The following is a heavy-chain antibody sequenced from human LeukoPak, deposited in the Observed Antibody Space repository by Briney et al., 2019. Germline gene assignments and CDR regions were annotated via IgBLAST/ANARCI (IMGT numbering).Heavy chain of an antibody. Sequence: GGSLRLSCAASGFTFSSYAMHWVRQAPGKGLEWVAVISYDGSNKYYADSVKGRFTISRDDSKNTLYLQMNSLRAEDTAVYYCARDLTTSLDYWGQGTLVTVSS. CDR2: ISYDGSNK. CDR1: GFTFSSYA. V-gene: IGHV3-30*04. J-gene: IGHJ4*02. D-gene: IGHD4-17*01. CDR3: ARDLTTSLDY.